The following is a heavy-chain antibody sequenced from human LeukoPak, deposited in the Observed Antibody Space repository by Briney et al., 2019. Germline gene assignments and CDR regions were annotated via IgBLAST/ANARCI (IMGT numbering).Heavy chain of an antibody. Sequence: PGGSLRLSCAASGFTFTTYWMSWVRQAPGKGLEWVANINQDGSEKYYVDSVKGRFTIPRDNAKNSLYLHMNSLRAEDTAVYYCARIYGRRGGGTFDYWGQGALVTVSS. CDR2: INQDGSEK. V-gene: IGHV3-7*01. J-gene: IGHJ4*02. CDR1: GFTFTTYW. D-gene: IGHD3-16*01. CDR3: ARIYGRRGGGTFDY.